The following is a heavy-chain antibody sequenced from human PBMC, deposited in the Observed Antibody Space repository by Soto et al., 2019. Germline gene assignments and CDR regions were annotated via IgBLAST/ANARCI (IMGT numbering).Heavy chain of an antibody. Sequence: QVQLVESGGGVVQPGRSLRLSCAASGFTFSRHTMHWVRQAPGKGLEWVAAISDDGSNTYYAASVKGRFTISRDNSKNTLYLQMNSLSSEDTAVHQCEREVYYDFWSGFNTHTYYFDDWGQGTLVTVSS. V-gene: IGHV3-30-3*01. CDR3: EREVYYDFWSGFNTHTYYFDD. CDR1: GFTFSRHT. CDR2: ISDDGSNT. D-gene: IGHD3-3*01. J-gene: IGHJ4*02.